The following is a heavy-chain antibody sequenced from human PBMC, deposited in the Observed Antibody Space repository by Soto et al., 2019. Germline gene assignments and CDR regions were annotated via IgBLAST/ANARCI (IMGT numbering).Heavy chain of an antibody. D-gene: IGHD4-17*01. CDR3: ARDRTDYGAFDY. J-gene: IGHJ4*02. Sequence: GGSLRLSCAASGFTFSDYSLRWIRQAPGKGLEWVSFISTTSSYTNYADSVKGRFTISRDNAKNSLYLQMNSLRAEDTAVFYCARDRTDYGAFDYWGQGTLVTVSS. CDR2: ISTTSSYT. V-gene: IGHV3-11*06. CDR1: GFTFSDYS.